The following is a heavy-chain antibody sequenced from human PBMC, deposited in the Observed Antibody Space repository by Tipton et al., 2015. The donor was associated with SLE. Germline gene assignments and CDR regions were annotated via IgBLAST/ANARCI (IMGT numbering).Heavy chain of an antibody. CDR3: ARGNSGYDLDDGFDI. V-gene: IGHV3-11*04. Sequence: SLRLSCAASGFTFSDYYMSWIRQAPGKGLEWVSYISSSGTTMYYVDSGKGRFSISRDNAKKSLYMQMNSLRAEDTAVYYCARGNSGYDLDDGFDIWGQGTMVTVSS. J-gene: IGHJ3*02. CDR2: ISSSGTTM. CDR1: GFTFSDYY. D-gene: IGHD5-12*01.